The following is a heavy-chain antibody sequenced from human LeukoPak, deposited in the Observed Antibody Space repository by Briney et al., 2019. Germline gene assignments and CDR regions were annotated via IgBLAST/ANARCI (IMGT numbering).Heavy chain of an antibody. V-gene: IGHV1-2*02. J-gene: IGHJ4*02. CDR2: INPNSGGT. CDR1: GCTFTGHY. CDR3: AREGGYRYQDYFDY. Sequence: ASVKVSCKASGCTFTGHYMHWVRQAPGQGLEWMGWINPNSGGTNYAQKFQGRVTMTRDTSISTAYTELSRLKSDDTAVYYCAREGGYRYQDYFDYWGQGTLVTVSS. D-gene: IGHD6-13*01.